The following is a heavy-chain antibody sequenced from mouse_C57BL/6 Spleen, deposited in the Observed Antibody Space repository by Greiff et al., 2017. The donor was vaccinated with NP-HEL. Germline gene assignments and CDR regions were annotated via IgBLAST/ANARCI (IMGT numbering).Heavy chain of an antibody. CDR3: ALSYYGSSYWYFDV. Sequence: EVQLQQSGPGLVKPSQSLSLTCSVTGYSITSGYYWNWIRQFPGNKLEWMGYISYDGSNNYNPSLKNRISITRDTSKNQFFLKLNSVTTEDTATYYCALSYYGSSYWYFDVWGTGTTVTVSS. D-gene: IGHD1-1*01. CDR2: ISYDGSN. V-gene: IGHV3-6*01. J-gene: IGHJ1*03. CDR1: GYSITSGYY.